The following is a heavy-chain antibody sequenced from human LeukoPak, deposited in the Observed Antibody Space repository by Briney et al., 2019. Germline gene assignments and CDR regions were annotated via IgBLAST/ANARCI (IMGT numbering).Heavy chain of an antibody. CDR2: INPNSGGT. D-gene: IGHD1-7*01. J-gene: IGHJ4*02. CDR3: ARGAPRGVWNFYFDY. V-gene: IGHV1-2*02. CDR1: GYTFTGYY. Sequence: ASVKVSCKASGYTFTGYYMHWVRQAPGQGLEWMGWINPNSGGTNYAQKFQGRVTMTRDTSISTAYMELRTLRSDDTAVYYCARGAPRGVWNFYFDYWGQGTLVTVSS.